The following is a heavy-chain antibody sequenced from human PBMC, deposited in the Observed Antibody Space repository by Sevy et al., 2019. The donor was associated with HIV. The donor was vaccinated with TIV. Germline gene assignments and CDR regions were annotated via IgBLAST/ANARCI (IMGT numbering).Heavy chain of an antibody. CDR3: AKGAVDCSDGTCYSAYYYSVMDV. CDR1: GFTFSNYG. Sequence: GGSLRLSCAASGFTFSNYGMHWVRQAPGKGLEWVAVISNDGSNQYYADSVQGRFTMARDNSKNTLYLQMNSLRTEDTAVYYCAKGAVDCSDGTCYSAYYYSVMDVWGQGTTVTVSS. J-gene: IGHJ6*02. D-gene: IGHD2-15*01. CDR2: ISNDGSNQ. V-gene: IGHV3-30*18.